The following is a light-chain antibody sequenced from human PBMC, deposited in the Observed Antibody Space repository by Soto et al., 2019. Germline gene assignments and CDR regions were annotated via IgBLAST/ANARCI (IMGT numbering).Light chain of an antibody. J-gene: IGLJ1*01. CDR1: SSDVGYYNY. V-gene: IGLV2-11*01. CDR2: AVS. Sequence: QSALTQPRSVSGSPGQSVTISCTGTSSDVGYYNYVSWYQQHPGKAPKLMIYAVSKRPSGVPDRFSGSTSGNTPSLTISWLQADDEADYFCCSYAGSYTYVFGTGTKVTVL. CDR3: CSYAGSYTYV.